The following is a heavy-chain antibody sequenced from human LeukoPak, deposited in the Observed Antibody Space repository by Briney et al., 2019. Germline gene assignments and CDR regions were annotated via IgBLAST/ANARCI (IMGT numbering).Heavy chain of an antibody. CDR2: INHSGST. V-gene: IGHV4-34*01. D-gene: IGHD3-22*01. J-gene: IGHJ4*02. CDR3: ARGRTYYYDSRALYYFDY. Sequence: KPSESLSLTCAVYGGSFSGYNWSWIRRPPGKGLEWIGEINHSGSTNYNPSLKSRVTISVDTSKNQFSLKLSSVTAADTAVYYCARGRTYYYDSRALYYFDYWGQGTLVTVSS. CDR1: GGSFSGYN.